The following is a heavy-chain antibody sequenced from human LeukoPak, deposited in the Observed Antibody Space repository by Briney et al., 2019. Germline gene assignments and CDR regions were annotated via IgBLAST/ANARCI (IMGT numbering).Heavy chain of an antibody. V-gene: IGHV3-23*01. CDR2: ISTGGGSA. Sequence: GGSLRLSCSASEFSFSGYAMNWVRQAPGKGLEWVSTISTGGGSAYYADSVKGRFTISRDKSKNMVYLQMNSLRAEDTALYYCARPTAAGRVYDAFDIWGQGTMVTVSS. D-gene: IGHD6-13*01. CDR1: EFSFSGYA. J-gene: IGHJ3*02. CDR3: ARPTAAGRVYDAFDI.